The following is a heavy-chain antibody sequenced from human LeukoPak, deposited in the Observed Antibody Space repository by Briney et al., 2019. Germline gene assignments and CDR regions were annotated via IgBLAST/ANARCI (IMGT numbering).Heavy chain of an antibody. Sequence: GGSLRLSCAASGFTVSSNYMSWVRQAPGKGLEWVSSISSSSSYIYYADSVKGRFTISRDNAKNSLYLQMNSLRAEDTAVYYCASSAAYDYWGQGTLVTVSS. J-gene: IGHJ4*02. V-gene: IGHV3-21*01. D-gene: IGHD6-13*01. CDR3: ASSAAYDY. CDR2: ISSSSSYI. CDR1: GFTVSSNY.